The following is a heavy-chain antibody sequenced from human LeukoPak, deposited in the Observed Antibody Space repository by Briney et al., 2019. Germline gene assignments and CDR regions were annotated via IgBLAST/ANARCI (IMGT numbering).Heavy chain of an antibody. CDR1: GGSISIYY. J-gene: IGHJ6*02. Sequence: PSETLSLTCTVSGGSISIYYWSWIRQPPGKGLEWIGYVYNSENTNYNPSLKSRATISADTSKNQFSLKLSSVTAADTAVYYCARDGSNWSNDYYHGVDVWGQGTTVTVSS. CDR3: ARDGSNWSNDYYHGVDV. V-gene: IGHV4-59*01. D-gene: IGHD4-11*01. CDR2: VYNSENT.